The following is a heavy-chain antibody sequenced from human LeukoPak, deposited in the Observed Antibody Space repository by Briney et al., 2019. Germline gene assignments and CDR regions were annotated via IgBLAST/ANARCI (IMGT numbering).Heavy chain of an antibody. Sequence: ASVKVSCKASGGTFSSYAISWVRQAPGQGLEWMGGIIPIFGTANYAQKFQGRVTFTADESTSTAYVELSSLRSEDTAVYYCAREAGDSPVYFDYWGQGTLVTVSS. CDR1: GGTFSSYA. V-gene: IGHV1-69*13. J-gene: IGHJ4*02. CDR2: IIPIFGTA. D-gene: IGHD7-27*01. CDR3: AREAGDSPVYFDY.